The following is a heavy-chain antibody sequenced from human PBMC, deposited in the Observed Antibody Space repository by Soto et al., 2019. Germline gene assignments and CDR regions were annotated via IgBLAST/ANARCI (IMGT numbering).Heavy chain of an antibody. V-gene: IGHV4-59*01. CDR2: IFHSGTT. J-gene: IGHJ6*02. CDR1: GASISSYY. D-gene: IGHD4-4*01. Sequence: PSETLSLTCTVSGASISSYYWLWLRQPPGKALEWIGYIFHSGTTNYNPSLRSRVTISLDMSKNQFSLKLNSVTAADTAVYYCARDPSNYYGLDVWGQGTAVTVSS. CDR3: ARDPSNYYGLDV.